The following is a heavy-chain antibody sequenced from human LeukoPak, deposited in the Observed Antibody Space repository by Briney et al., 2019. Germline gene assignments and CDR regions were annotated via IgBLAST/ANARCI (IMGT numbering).Heavy chain of an antibody. CDR2: IKQDGSDK. CDR1: GFTFSTYW. V-gene: IGHV3-7*04. CDR3: AGGSGWYFDY. D-gene: IGHD6-19*01. J-gene: IGHJ4*02. Sequence: GGSLRLSCAGSGFTFSTYWMSWVRQAPGKGLEWVANIKQDGSDKYHVDSVKGRFTISRDNAKNSLYLQMNSLRAEDTAVYYCAGGSGWYFDYWGQGTLVTVSS.